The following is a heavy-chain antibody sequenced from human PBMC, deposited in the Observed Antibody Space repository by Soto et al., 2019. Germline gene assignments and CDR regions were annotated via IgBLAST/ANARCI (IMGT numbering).Heavy chain of an antibody. J-gene: IGHJ6*03. CDR3: ARGRGYSYGFANYYYYYMDV. CDR1: GGSFSGYY. V-gene: IGHV4-34*01. CDR2: INHSGST. Sequence: SETLSLTCAVYGGSFSGYYWSWIRQPPGKGLEWIGEINHSGSTNYNPSLKSRVTISVDTSKNQFSLKLSSVTAADTAVYYCARGRGYSYGFANYYYYYMDVWGKGTTVTVSS. D-gene: IGHD5-18*01.